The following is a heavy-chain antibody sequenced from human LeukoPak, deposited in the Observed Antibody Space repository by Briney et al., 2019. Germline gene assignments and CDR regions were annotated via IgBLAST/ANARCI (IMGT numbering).Heavy chain of an antibody. Sequence: ASVKVSCKASGYTFTSYGISWVRQAPGQGLEWMGWISAYNGNTNYAQKLQGRVIMTTDTSTSTAYMELRSLRSDDTAVYYCARAVKVAGTSWFDPWGQGTLVTVSS. J-gene: IGHJ5*02. CDR2: ISAYNGNT. CDR1: GYTFTSYG. CDR3: ARAVKVAGTSWFDP. D-gene: IGHD6-19*01. V-gene: IGHV1-18*01.